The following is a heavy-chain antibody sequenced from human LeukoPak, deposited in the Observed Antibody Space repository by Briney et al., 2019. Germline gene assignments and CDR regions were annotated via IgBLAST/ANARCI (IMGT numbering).Heavy chain of an antibody. J-gene: IGHJ4*02. V-gene: IGHV3-23*01. D-gene: IGHD3-16*02. CDR3: ARYDYVWGSYREGFDY. CDR1: GFTFSSHA. CDR2: ISSGGGST. Sequence: GGSLRLSCAASGFTFSSHAMSWVRQAPGKGLEWVSAISSGGGSTYYADSVKGRFTISRDNSKNSLYLQMNSLRDEDTAVYYCARYDYVWGSYREGFDYWGQGTLVTVSS.